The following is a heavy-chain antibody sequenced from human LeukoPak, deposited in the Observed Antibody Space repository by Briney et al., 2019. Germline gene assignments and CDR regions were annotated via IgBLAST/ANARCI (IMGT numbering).Heavy chain of an antibody. J-gene: IGHJ4*02. CDR1: GFSFRSHG. Sequence: GGSLRLSCAASGFSFRSHGMNWVRQAPGKGLEWVSGISPRGDITYYKDSVRGRFTISRDNSKNTLYLQMNSLRAEDTAVYYCAKHLALVGATTTYDYWGQGTLVIVSS. V-gene: IGHV3-23*01. CDR3: AKHLALVGATTTYDY. D-gene: IGHD1-26*01. CDR2: ISPRGDIT.